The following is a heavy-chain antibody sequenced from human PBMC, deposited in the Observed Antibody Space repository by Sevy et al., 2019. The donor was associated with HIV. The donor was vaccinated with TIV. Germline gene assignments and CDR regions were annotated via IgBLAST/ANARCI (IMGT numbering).Heavy chain of an antibody. D-gene: IGHD4-17*01. Sequence: GGSLRLSCAASGFTFSSYWMHWVRQAPGKGLLWVSLINGDGGSANYADSVKGRFIISRDNAKNTLYLQMNSLRVEDTAMYYCARAYAHYGDSIGFYYGMDVWGQGITVTVSS. CDR2: INGDGGSA. V-gene: IGHV3-74*01. J-gene: IGHJ6*02. CDR3: ARAYAHYGDSIGFYYGMDV. CDR1: GFTFSSYW.